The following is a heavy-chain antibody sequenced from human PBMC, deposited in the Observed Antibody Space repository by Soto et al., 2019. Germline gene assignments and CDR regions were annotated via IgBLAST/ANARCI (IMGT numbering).Heavy chain of an antibody. D-gene: IGHD1-1*01. Sequence: SQTLCLSWTVAGGFLGGWIRQSPDKGLEWIGYIYNSGRYNYNPSLESRLTISIDTSKNQFSLRLASVTAADTAVYYCARTLPNRQLFDSWSQGTLVTV. J-gene: IGHJ4*02. CDR3: ARTLPNRQLFDS. V-gene: IGHV4-59*01. CDR1: GGFLG. CDR2: IYNSGRY.